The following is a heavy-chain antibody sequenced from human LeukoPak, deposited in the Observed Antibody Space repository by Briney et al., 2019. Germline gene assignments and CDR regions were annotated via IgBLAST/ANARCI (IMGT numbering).Heavy chain of an antibody. Sequence: SVKVSCEASGGTFSSYAISWVRQAPGQGLEWMGGISPIFGTANYAQKFQGRVTITTDVSTSTAYMELSSLRSEDTAVYYCARYALGDAFDIWGQGTMVTVSS. CDR2: ISPIFGTA. V-gene: IGHV1-69*05. D-gene: IGHD7-27*01. J-gene: IGHJ3*02. CDR1: GGTFSSYA. CDR3: ARYALGDAFDI.